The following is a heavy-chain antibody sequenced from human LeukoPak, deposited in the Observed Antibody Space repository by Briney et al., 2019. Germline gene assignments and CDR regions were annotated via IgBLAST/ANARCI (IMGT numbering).Heavy chain of an antibody. CDR2: ISSSSSTI. V-gene: IGHV3-48*02. J-gene: IGHJ4*02. D-gene: IGHD3-9*01. Sequence: GGSLRLSWAASGFTFSSYSMNWVRQAPGKGLEWVSYISSSSSTIYYADSVKGRFTISRDNAKNSLYLQMNSLRDEDTAVYYCARDLTYYDILTGYSTHRFDYWGQGTLVTVSS. CDR3: ARDLTYYDILTGYSTHRFDY. CDR1: GFTFSSYS.